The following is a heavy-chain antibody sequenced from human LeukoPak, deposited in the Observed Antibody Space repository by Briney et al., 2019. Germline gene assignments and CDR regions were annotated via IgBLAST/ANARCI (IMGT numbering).Heavy chain of an antibody. D-gene: IGHD2-2*01. CDR1: GFTFSSYG. Sequence: GGSLRLSCAASGFTFSSYGMHWVRQAPGKGLEWVAVISYDGSNKYYADSVKGRCTISRDNSKNTQYMQMNSLRAEDTAVYYCAKSRYCSSTSCSEPRLYYYNGMDVWGQGTTVTVSS. J-gene: IGHJ6*02. CDR3: AKSRYCSSTSCSEPRLYYYNGMDV. CDR2: ISYDGSNK. V-gene: IGHV3-30*18.